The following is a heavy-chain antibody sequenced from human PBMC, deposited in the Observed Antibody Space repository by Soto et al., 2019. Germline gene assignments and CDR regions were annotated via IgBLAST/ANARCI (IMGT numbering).Heavy chain of an antibody. V-gene: IGHV3-23*01. CDR2: ISGSGGST. D-gene: IGHD3-3*01. CDR1: GFTFSSYA. CDR3: AKVFQYYDFWSRYYVAF. J-gene: IGHJ6*04. Sequence: GGSLRLSCAASGFTFSSYAMSWVRQAPGKGLERVSAISGSGGSTYYADSVKGRFTISRDNSKNTLYLQMNSLRAEDTAVYYCAKVFQYYDFWSRYYVAFWGKGSSVTVSS.